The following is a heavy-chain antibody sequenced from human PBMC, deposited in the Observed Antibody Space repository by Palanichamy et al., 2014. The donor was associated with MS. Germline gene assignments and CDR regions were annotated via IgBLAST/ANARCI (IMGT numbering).Heavy chain of an antibody. V-gene: IGHV1-18*01. CDR1: GYTFTGHG. J-gene: IGHJ4*02. CDR2: ISAYNSNT. Sequence: QVQLVQSGAEVKKPGASLKVSCKASGYTFTGHGITWVRQAPGQGLEWMGWISAYNSNTNYAQKLRGRVTLTTDTSTSTAYMELRSLRSDDTAVYYCARVSTYYFDPWGQGTLVTVSS. CDR3: ARVSTYYFDP.